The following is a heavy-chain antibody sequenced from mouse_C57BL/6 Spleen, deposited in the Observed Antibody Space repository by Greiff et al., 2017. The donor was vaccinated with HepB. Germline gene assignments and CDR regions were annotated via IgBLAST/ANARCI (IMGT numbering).Heavy chain of an antibody. CDR1: GYTFTSYW. D-gene: IGHD2-10*02. J-gene: IGHJ3*01. V-gene: IGHV1-53*01. CDR2: INPSNGGT. Sequence: QVQLQQPGTDLVKPGASVKLSCKASGYTFTSYWMHWVKQRPGQGLEWIGNINPSNGGTNYNEKFKSKATLTVDKSSSTAYMQLSSLTSEDSAVYYCARGGYDRYGNYGSLFAYWGQGTLVTVSA. CDR3: ARGGYDRYGNYGSLFAY.